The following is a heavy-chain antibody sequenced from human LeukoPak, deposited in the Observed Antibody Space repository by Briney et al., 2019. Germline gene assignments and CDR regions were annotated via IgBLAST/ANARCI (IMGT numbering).Heavy chain of an antibody. Sequence: SETLSLTCTVSGGSIISYYWSWIRQPAGKGLEWIGRIYTSGSTNYNPSLKSRVTMSVDTSKNQFSLKLSSVTAADTAVYYCARGGDCSGGSCLPPFFYYYYYMDVWGKGTTVTVSS. CDR1: GGSIISYY. V-gene: IGHV4-4*07. D-gene: IGHD2-15*01. J-gene: IGHJ6*03. CDR3: ARGGDCSGGSCLPPFFYYYYYMDV. CDR2: IYTSGST.